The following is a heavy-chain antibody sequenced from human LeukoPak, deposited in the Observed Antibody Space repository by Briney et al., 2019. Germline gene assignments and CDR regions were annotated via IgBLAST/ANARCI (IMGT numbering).Heavy chain of an antibody. J-gene: IGHJ2*01. D-gene: IGHD6-19*01. CDR1: GDSIRNYY. V-gene: IGHV4-4*07. Sequence: PSETLSLTCTVSGDSIRNYYWSWIRQPAGKGLEWIGRIYTSGSTNYNPSLKSRVTMSVDTSKNQFSLKLSSVTAADTAVYYCAKSGAVAGLYPGYFDLWGRGTLVTVSS. CDR2: IYTSGST. CDR3: AKSGAVAGLYPGYFDL.